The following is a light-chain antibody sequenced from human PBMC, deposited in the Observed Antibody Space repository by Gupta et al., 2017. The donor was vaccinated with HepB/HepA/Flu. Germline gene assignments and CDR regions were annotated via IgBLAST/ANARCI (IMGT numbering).Light chain of an antibody. CDR1: QSVSSN. V-gene: IGKV3-15*01. CDR2: GAS. J-gene: IGKJ4*01. Sequence: EIVMTQSPATLSVSPGERATLSCRASQSVSSNLAWYQQKPGQAPRLLIYGASTRATGIPARFSGSGSGTEFTLTISSLQSEDFAVYYCQQYNNWPRTFGGGTKGRSN. CDR3: QQYNNWPRT.